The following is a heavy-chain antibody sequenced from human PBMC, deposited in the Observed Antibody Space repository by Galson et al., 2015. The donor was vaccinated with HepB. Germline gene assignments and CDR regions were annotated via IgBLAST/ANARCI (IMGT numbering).Heavy chain of an antibody. D-gene: IGHD6-13*01. CDR3: ASRAAADNYYYGMDV. V-gene: IGHV3-53*01. CDR2: IYSGGST. CDR1: GFTVSSNY. J-gene: IGHJ6*02. Sequence: SLRLSCAASGFTVSSNYMSWVRQAPGKGLEWVSVIYSGGSTYYADSVKGRFTISRDNSKNTLYLQMNSLRAEDTAVYYCASRAAADNYYYGMDVWGQGTRSPSP.